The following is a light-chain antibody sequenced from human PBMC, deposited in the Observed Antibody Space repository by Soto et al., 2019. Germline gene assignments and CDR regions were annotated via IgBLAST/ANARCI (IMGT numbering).Light chain of an antibody. CDR3: CSYAGNYTPYVA. J-gene: IGLJ2*01. Sequence: QSALTQPRSVSGSPGQSVTISCTGTSSDVGGYNYVSWYQQHPGKAPKLMIYDVSKRPSGVPDRFSGSKSGNTASLTISGLQAEDEADYCCSYAGNYTPYVAFGGGTKLTVL. CDR1: SSDVGGYNY. CDR2: DVS. V-gene: IGLV2-11*01.